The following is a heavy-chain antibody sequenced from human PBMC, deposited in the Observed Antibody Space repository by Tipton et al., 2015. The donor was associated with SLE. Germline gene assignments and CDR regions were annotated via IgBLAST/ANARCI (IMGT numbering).Heavy chain of an antibody. CDR2: ISSSGSTI. V-gene: IGHV3-48*03. D-gene: IGHD6-13*01. Sequence: SLRLSCAASGFTFSSYEMNWVRQAPGKGLEWVSYISSSGSTIYYADSVKGRFTISRDNAKNSLYLQMNSLRAEDTAVYYCAREGIAQGFDYWGQGTLVTVSS. J-gene: IGHJ4*02. CDR1: GFTFSSYE. CDR3: AREGIAQGFDY.